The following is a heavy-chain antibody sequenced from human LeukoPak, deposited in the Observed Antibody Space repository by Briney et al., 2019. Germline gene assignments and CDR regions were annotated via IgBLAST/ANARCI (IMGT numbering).Heavy chain of an antibody. V-gene: IGHV1-2*02. Sequence: ASVKVSCKASGFTFTRHYMHWVRPAPGQGLEWMGWIHAGRGDTNYAQKFQGRFTMTRDTSINTLFMELSSLRSDDTAVYYCARDENWGPDYWGQGTLVTVSS. D-gene: IGHD7-27*01. CDR2: IHAGRGDT. CDR3: ARDENWGPDY. J-gene: IGHJ4*02. CDR1: GFTFTRHY.